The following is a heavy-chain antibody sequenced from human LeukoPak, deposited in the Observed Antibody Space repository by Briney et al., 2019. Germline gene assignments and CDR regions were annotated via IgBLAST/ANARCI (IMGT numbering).Heavy chain of an antibody. D-gene: IGHD2-2*01. V-gene: IGHV3-23*01. J-gene: IGHJ5*01. CDR3: AKEPREYCSSTSCPNWFDS. Sequence: PGGSLRLSCAASGFTFSTYAMSWVRQAPGKGLEWVSAISASGGTTYYADSVKGRFTISRDSSKNTLYLQMNSLRAEDTAVYYCAKEPREYCSSTSCPNWFDSWGQGTLVTVSS. CDR1: GFTFSTYA. CDR2: ISASGGTT.